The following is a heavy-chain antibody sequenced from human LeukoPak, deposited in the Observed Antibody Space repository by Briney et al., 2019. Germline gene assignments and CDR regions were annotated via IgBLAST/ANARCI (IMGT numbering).Heavy chain of an antibody. J-gene: IGHJ5*02. CDR2: TYYRSKWYN. D-gene: IGHD3-16*02. Sequence: SQTLSLTCAISGXSVSSSGLTWNWIRQSPSRGLELLGRTYYRSKWYNAYAVSVKSRITINPDTSRNQFSLQLNPVTPEDTAVYYCTRQAYRRFDPWGQGTLVTVSS. CDR1: GXSVSSSGLT. V-gene: IGHV6-1*01. CDR3: TRQAYRRFDP.